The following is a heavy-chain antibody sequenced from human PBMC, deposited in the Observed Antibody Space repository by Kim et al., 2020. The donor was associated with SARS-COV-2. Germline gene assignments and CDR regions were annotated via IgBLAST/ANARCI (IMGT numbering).Heavy chain of an antibody. D-gene: IGHD4-17*01. CDR1: GGTHSSYP. V-gene: IGHV1-69*13. CDR3: ATGTNPITYGDYGPLDY. Sequence: SVKVSCKASGGTHSSYPISWMRQAPGQGLEWVGGIIPFIGTAHYAQNFQGRVTITADESTSTAYMELSSLRFEDSANYYCATGTNPITYGDYGPLDYWGQGTLVIVSS. CDR2: IIPFIGTA. J-gene: IGHJ4*02.